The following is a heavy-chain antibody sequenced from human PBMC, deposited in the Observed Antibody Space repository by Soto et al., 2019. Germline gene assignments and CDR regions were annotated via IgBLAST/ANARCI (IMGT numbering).Heavy chain of an antibody. V-gene: IGHV4-30-4*01. Sequence: SETLSLTCTVSGGSISSGDYYWSWIRQPPGKGLEWIGYIYYSGSTYYNPSLKSRVTISVDTSKNQFSLKLSSVTAADTAVYYCARDPSYGDYYYGMDVWGQGTTVTVYS. CDR2: IYYSGST. CDR1: GGSISSGDYY. CDR3: ARDPSYGDYYYGMDV. J-gene: IGHJ6*02. D-gene: IGHD4-17*01.